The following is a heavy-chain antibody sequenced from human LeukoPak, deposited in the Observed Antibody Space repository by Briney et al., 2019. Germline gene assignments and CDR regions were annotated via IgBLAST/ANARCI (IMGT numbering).Heavy chain of an antibody. CDR1: GFTVSSNY. CDR3: ARVAVSGPTGWFDS. Sequence: GGSLRLSCAVSGFTVSSNYMSWVRQAPGKGLEWVSVIWSDGSTHYADSVKGRFTISRDNVDNVVYLEVNSLGAEDTATYYCARVAVSGPTGWFDSWGQGTLVIVSS. J-gene: IGHJ5*01. D-gene: IGHD2-8*02. CDR2: IWSDGST. V-gene: IGHV3-53*01.